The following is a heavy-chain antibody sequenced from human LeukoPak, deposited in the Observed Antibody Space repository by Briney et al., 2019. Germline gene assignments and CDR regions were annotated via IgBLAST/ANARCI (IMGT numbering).Heavy chain of an antibody. Sequence: AGGSLRLSCAASGFTFSSYAMSWVRQAPGKGLEWVSAISGSGGSTYYADSVKGRFTISRDNAKNSLYLQMNSLRAEDTAVYYCARDPPPGLRRFDYWGQGTLVTVSS. J-gene: IGHJ4*02. CDR1: GFTFSSYA. D-gene: IGHD5-12*01. CDR2: ISGSGGST. V-gene: IGHV3-23*01. CDR3: ARDPPPGLRRFDY.